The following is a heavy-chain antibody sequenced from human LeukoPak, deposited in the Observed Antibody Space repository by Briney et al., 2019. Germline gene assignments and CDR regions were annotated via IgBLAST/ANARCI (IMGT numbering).Heavy chain of an antibody. CDR3: AKTSAVAGNYYYYYMDV. D-gene: IGHD6-19*01. CDR2: ISGSGGST. CDR1: GFTFSSYA. J-gene: IGHJ6*03. V-gene: IGHV3-23*01. Sequence: PGGSLRLSCAASGFTFSSYAMSWVRQAPGKGLEWVSAISGSGGSTYYADSVKGRFTISRDNSKNTLYLQMNSLRAEDTAVYYCAKTSAVAGNYYYYYMDVWGKGTTVTVSS.